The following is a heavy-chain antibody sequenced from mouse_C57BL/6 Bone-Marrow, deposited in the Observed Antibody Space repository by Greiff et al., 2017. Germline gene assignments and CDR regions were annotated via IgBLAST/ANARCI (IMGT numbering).Heavy chain of an antibody. D-gene: IGHD2-3*01. CDR3: ARLDGYHWYFDV. CDR1: GYTFTSYW. Sequence: QVQLQQPGAELVKPGASVKLSCKASGYTFTSYWMQWVKQRPGQGLEWIGEIVPSDSYTDYNQKFKGKATFTVDTSSNTAYMQLSSLTSEDTAVYYCARLDGYHWYFDVWGTGTTVTVSS. V-gene: IGHV1-50*01. CDR2: IVPSDSYT. J-gene: IGHJ1*03.